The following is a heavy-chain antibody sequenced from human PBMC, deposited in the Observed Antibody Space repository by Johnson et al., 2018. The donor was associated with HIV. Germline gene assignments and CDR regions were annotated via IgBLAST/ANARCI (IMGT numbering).Heavy chain of an antibody. D-gene: IGHD2-2*01. CDR3: AKGGGTSGAAVLVAFDI. Sequence: VQLVASGGGVVQPGMSLRLSCAASGFTFSSYAMSWVRQAPGKGLEWVSAISGSGGRTYYADSVKGRFTISRDNSKNTLYLKMNRLRAEDTAVYHSAKGGGTSGAAVLVAFDIWGQGTMVTVSS. J-gene: IGHJ3*02. CDR2: ISGSGGRT. V-gene: IGHV3-23*04. CDR1: GFTFSSYA.